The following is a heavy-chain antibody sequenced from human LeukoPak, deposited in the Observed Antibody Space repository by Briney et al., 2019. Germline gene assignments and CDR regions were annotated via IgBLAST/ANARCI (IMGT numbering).Heavy chain of an antibody. CDR3: TRGDRDIVVVPMDY. J-gene: IGHJ4*02. Sequence: PGGSLRLSCTASGFTFGDYAMSWVRQAPGKGLEWVGFIRSKAYGGTTEYAASVKGRFTISRDDSKSIAYLQMNSLKTEDTAVYYCTRGDRDIVVVPMDYWGQGTLVTVSS. CDR2: IRSKAYGGTT. V-gene: IGHV3-49*04. CDR1: GFTFGDYA. D-gene: IGHD2-2*01.